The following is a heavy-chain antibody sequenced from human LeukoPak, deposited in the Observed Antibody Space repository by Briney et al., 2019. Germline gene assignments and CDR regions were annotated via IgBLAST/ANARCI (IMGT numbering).Heavy chain of an antibody. CDR3: ANLVGYCSSTSCYAGPYYFDY. D-gene: IGHD2-2*01. V-gene: IGHV3-30*18. CDR1: GFIISYFP. CDR2: VNYDGTNE. J-gene: IGHJ4*02. Sequence: VSLYSAGSGFIISYFPMQRLRQAPGQELEWVIIVNYDGTNEAYADPVKGRFTISRDNSKNTLYLQMNSLRAEDTAVYYCANLVGYCSSTSCYAGPYYFDYWGQGTLVTVSS.